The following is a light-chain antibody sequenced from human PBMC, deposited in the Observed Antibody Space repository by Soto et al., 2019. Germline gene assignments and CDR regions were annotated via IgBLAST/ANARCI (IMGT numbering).Light chain of an antibody. V-gene: IGKV3-20*01. CDR1: QGVSSSD. CDR2: GAS. J-gene: IGKJ2*01. Sequence: IVLTQSPGTLSLSPGDRATLSCRASQGVSSSDLAWYQQKPGQAPRLLIYGASTRATGIPDRFSGSGSGTDFTLTISRLEPEDFAVYSCQQYGGSPLYTFGQGTKVDIK. CDR3: QQYGGSPLYT.